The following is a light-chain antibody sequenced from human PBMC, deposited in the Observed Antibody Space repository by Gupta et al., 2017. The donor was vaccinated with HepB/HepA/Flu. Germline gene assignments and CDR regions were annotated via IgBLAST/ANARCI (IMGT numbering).Light chain of an antibody. CDR2: KAF. V-gene: IGKV1-5*03. J-gene: IGKJ1*01. CDR1: QSIGSW. CDR3: QQDNGYWT. Sequence: DIQMTQSPSTLSASAGDRVTITCRASQSIGSWLAWYQQKPGKAPKLLIYKAFSLQSGVPSRFSGSGSGTEFTLTSSSLQPDDFATYYCQQDNGYWTFGQGTKVDVK.